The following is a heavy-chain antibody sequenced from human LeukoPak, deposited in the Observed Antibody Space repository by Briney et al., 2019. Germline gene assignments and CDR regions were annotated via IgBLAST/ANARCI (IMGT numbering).Heavy chain of an antibody. CDR1: GGSISSYY. D-gene: IGHD1-26*01. J-gene: IGHJ4*02. V-gene: IGHV4-59*01. CDR2: IYYSGST. CDR3: AKGEVGATRGYFDY. Sequence: SETLSLTCTVSGGSISSYYWSWIRQPPGKGLECIGFIYYSGSTNYNPSLKSRVTISVDTSKNQFSLKLSSVTAADTAVYYCAKGEVGATRGYFDYWGQGTLVTVSS.